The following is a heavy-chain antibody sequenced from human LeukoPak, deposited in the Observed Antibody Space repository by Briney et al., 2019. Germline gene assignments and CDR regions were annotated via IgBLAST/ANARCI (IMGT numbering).Heavy chain of an antibody. CDR2: ISYDGSNK. CDR3: ARDRPYYYDSSGYPLYGMDV. CDR1: GFTFSSYA. Sequence: GGSLRLSCAASGFTFSSYAMHWVRQAPGKGLEWVAVISYDGSNKYYADSVKGRFTISRDNSKNTLYLQMNSLRADDTAVYYCARDRPYYYDSSGYPLYGMDVWGQGTTVTVSS. V-gene: IGHV3-30-3*01. J-gene: IGHJ6*02. D-gene: IGHD3-22*01.